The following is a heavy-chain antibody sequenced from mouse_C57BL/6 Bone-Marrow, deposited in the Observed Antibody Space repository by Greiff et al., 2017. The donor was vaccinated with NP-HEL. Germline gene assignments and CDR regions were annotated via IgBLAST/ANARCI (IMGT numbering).Heavy chain of an antibody. J-gene: IGHJ3*01. CDR2: INYDGSST. Sequence: EVKLVESEGGLVQPGSSMKLSCTASGFTFSDYYMAWVRQVPEKGLEWVANINYDGSSTYYLDSLKSRFIISRDNAKNILYLQMSSLKSEDTATYYCARDDLRSAGFAYWGQGTLVTVSA. CDR1: GFTFSDYY. CDR3: ARDDLRSAGFAY. V-gene: IGHV5-16*01. D-gene: IGHD3-2*02.